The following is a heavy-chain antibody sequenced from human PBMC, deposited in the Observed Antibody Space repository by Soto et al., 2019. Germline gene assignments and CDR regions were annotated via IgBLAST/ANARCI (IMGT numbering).Heavy chain of an antibody. Sequence: PGGSLRLSCVASGILLNDHWLSWVRQAPGRGLEWLANIKQDGSEQYYVDSVKGRFTISRDHAKNSVFLQMNSLRADDTAVYYCSPLSSTWPTGADYWGPGTLVTVSS. CDR1: GILLNDHW. CDR3: SPLSSTWPTGADY. CDR2: IKQDGSEQ. V-gene: IGHV3-7*03. J-gene: IGHJ4*02. D-gene: IGHD6-13*01.